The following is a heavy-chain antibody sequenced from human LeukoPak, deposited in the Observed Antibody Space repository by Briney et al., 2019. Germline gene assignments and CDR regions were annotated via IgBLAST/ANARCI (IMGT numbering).Heavy chain of an antibody. J-gene: IGHJ6*03. CDR3: AKSGGSDYGWKRDYFYYMDV. Sequence: GGSLRLSCAASGFTFSSYAMSWVRQAPGKGLEWVSAISGSGGSTYYADSVKGRFTISRDNSKNTLYLQMNSLRAEDTAVYYCAKSGGSDYGWKRDYFYYMDVWGKGTTVTVSS. V-gene: IGHV3-23*01. CDR1: GFTFSSYA. CDR2: ISGSGGST. D-gene: IGHD5-18*01.